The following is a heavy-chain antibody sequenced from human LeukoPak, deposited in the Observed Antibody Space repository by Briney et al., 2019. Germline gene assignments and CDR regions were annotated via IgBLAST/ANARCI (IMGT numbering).Heavy chain of an antibody. V-gene: IGHV3-30*18. CDR3: AKDQDYSHSSGYYYVFYY. CDR2: ISYDGSNK. CDR1: GFTFSSYG. Sequence: PGRSLRLSCVASGFTFSSYGMHWVRQAPGKGLEWVAIISYDGSNKYYADSVKGRFTISRDNSKNTLYLQMNSLRAEDTAVYYCAKDQDYSHSSGYYYVFYYWGQGTLVTVSS. D-gene: IGHD3-22*01. J-gene: IGHJ4*02.